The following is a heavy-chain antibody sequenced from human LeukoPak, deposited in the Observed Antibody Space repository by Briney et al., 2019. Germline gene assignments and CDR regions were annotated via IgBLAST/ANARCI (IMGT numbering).Heavy chain of an antibody. CDR2: ISGSGGST. CDR3: AKDRHYYGSGSYLIVDY. J-gene: IGHJ4*02. Sequence: GGSLRLSCAASGFTFSSYAMSWVRQAPGKGLEWVSAISGSGGSTYYADSVKGRFTISRDSSKNTLYLQMNSLRAEDTAVYYCAKDRHYYGSGSYLIVDYWGQGTLVTVSS. CDR1: GFTFSSYA. V-gene: IGHV3-23*01. D-gene: IGHD3-10*01.